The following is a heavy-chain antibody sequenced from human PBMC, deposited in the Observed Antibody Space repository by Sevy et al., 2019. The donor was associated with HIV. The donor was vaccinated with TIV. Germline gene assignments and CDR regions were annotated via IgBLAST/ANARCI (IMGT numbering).Heavy chain of an antibody. V-gene: IGHV3-30-3*01. CDR3: ARVVVITRGGDY. CDR1: GFTFSSYA. J-gene: IGHJ4*02. Sequence: GGSLRLSCAASGFTFSSYAMHWVRQAPGKGLEWVAVISYDGSNKYYADSVKGRFTISRENSKNTLYQQMNGLRAEDTAVYYCARVVVITRGGDYWGQGTLVTVSS. CDR2: ISYDGSNK. D-gene: IGHD3-22*01.